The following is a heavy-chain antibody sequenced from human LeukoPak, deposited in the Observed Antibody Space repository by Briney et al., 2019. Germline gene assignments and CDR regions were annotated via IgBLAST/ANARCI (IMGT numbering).Heavy chain of an antibody. V-gene: IGHV4-4*07. CDR2: IYTSGST. J-gene: IGHJ4*02. CDR3: ARGTVTTHSLTKRYYFDY. CDR1: GGSISSYY. Sequence: PSETLSLTCTVSGGSISSYYWSWIRQPAGKGLEWIGRIYTSGSTNYNPSLKSRVTMSVDTSKNQFSLKLSSVTAADTAVYYCARGTVTTHSLTKRYYFDYWGQGTLVTVSS. D-gene: IGHD4-17*01.